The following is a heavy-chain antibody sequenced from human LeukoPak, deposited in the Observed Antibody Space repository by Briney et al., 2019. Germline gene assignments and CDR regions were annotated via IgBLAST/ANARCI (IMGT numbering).Heavy chain of an antibody. V-gene: IGHV1-69*04. CDR2: IIPILGIA. D-gene: IGHD6-13*01. J-gene: IGHJ4*02. CDR1: GGTFSSYA. CDR3: ARGAAAGPYYFDY. Sequence: ASVKVSCKASGGTFSSYAISWVRQAPGQGLEWVGRIIPILGIANYAQKFQGRVTITADKSTSTAYMELSSLRSEDTAVYYCARGAAAGPYYFDYWGQGTLVTVSS.